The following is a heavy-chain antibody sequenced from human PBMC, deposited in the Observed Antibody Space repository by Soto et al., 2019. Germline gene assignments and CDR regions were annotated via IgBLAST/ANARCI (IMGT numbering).Heavy chain of an antibody. V-gene: IGHV1-8*01. D-gene: IGHD2-15*01. CDR1: GYTFASYD. Sequence: GASVKVSCKASGYTFASYDINWVRQATGQGLEWMGWMYPNSGNTGYAQKFQGRVTMTRNTSISTAYMELSSPRSEDTAVYYCARGNCGGSCYDYYYYYMDVWGKGTTVTVSS. CDR3: ARGNCGGSCYDYYYYYMDV. CDR2: MYPNSGNT. J-gene: IGHJ6*03.